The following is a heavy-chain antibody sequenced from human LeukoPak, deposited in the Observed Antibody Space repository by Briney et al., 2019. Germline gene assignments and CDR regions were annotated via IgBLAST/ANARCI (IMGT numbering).Heavy chain of an antibody. D-gene: IGHD5-18*01. CDR1: GGSISSYY. CDR3: ARGPGGYSYGYYFDY. V-gene: IGHV4-59*01. Sequence: PSETLPLTCAVSGGSISSYYWSWIRQPPGKGLEWIGFFYYSGSTNYNPSLKSRVTISVDTSKNHFSLKLSSVTAADTAVYYCARGPGGYSYGYYFDYWGQGTLVTVSS. J-gene: IGHJ4*02. CDR2: FYYSGST.